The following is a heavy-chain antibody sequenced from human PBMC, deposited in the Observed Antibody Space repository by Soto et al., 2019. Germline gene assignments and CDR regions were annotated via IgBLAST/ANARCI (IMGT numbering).Heavy chain of an antibody. J-gene: IGHJ4*02. CDR1: GFTFSNHV. CDR2: INGGGGST. Sequence: LRLSCAASGFTFSNHVMNWVRQAPGKGLEWVSAINGGGGSTFYADSVKGRFTISRNNSKNTLYLQMHSLRADDTAVYYCANVPEYNFWSGYRYYFDYWGQGTLVTVSS. CDR3: ANVPEYNFWSGYRYYFDY. D-gene: IGHD3-3*01. V-gene: IGHV3-23*01.